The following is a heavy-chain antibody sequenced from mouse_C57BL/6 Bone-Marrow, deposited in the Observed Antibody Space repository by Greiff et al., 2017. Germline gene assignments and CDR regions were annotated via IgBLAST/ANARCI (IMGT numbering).Heavy chain of an antibody. CDR2: INPNNGGT. D-gene: IGHD1-1*01. Sequence: EVKLQQSGPELVKPGASVKISCKASGYTFTDYYMNWVKQSHGKSLEWIGDINPNNGGTSYNQKFKGKATLTVDKSSRTAYMELRSLTSEDSAVYYCAKEGIYYYGSSYGYFDVWGTGTTVTVSS. V-gene: IGHV1-26*01. CDR3: AKEGIYYYGSSYGYFDV. J-gene: IGHJ1*03. CDR1: GYTFTDYY.